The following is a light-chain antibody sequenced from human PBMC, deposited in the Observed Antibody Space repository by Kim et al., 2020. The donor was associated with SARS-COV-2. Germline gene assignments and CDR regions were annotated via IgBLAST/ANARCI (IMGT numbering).Light chain of an antibody. Sequence: ANINCKSSQSVFNNANKKNYLAWYQQNPGQPPKLLIYWASIREAGVPDRFSGRGAGTDFTLTISSLQAEDVAVYYCQQFYTTTAITFGGGTKLEI. J-gene: IGKJ4*01. CDR2: WAS. CDR3: QQFYTTTAIT. CDR1: QSVFNNANKKNY. V-gene: IGKV4-1*01.